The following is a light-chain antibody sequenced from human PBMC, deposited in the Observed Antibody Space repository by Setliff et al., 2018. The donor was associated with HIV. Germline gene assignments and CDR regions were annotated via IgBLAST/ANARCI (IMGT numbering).Light chain of an antibody. CDR1: SSNIETHY. CDR2: RND. J-gene: IGLJ1*01. V-gene: IGLV1-47*01. Sequence: LTQPPSASGAPGQTVTISCSGSSSNIETHYVYWYQQFPGTAPKLLIYRNDQRPSGVPARFSGSKSGTSAALTISDLRAEDEAEYFCAAWNDRPTGIYVFGTGTKV. CDR3: AAWNDRPTGIYV.